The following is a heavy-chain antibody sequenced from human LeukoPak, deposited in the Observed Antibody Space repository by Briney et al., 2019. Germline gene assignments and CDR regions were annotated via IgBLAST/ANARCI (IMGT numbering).Heavy chain of an antibody. V-gene: IGHV4-59*01. J-gene: IGHJ4*02. D-gene: IGHD3-22*01. CDR1: GLTFSSYA. CDR3: ARGTDYYDSSGYVYYFDY. Sequence: GSLRLSCEASGLTFSSYAMSWLRQPPGKGLEWIGYIYYSGSTNYNPSLKSRVTISVDTSKNQFSLKLSSVTAADTAVYYCARGTDYYDSSGYVYYFDYWGQGTLVTVSS. CDR2: IYYSGST.